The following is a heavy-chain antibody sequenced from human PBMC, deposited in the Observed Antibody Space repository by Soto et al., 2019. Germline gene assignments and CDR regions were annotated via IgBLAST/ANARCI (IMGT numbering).Heavy chain of an antibody. Sequence: ASVKVSCKASGGTFSSYAISWVRQAPGQGLEWMGGIIPIFGTANYAQKFQGRVTITADESTSTAYIGLSSLRSEDTAVYYCAIGLWFGELRRYYYYGMDVWGQGTTVTVSS. J-gene: IGHJ6*02. CDR1: GGTFSSYA. CDR3: AIGLWFGELRRYYYYGMDV. V-gene: IGHV1-69*13. CDR2: IIPIFGTA. D-gene: IGHD3-10*01.